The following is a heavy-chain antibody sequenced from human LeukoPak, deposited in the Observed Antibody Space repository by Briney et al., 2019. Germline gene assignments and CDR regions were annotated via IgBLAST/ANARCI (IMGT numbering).Heavy chain of an antibody. V-gene: IGHV3-23*01. CDR1: GFTFSSYA. Sequence: GGSLRLSCAASGFTFSSYAMSWVRQAPGKGLEWVSAISGSGGSTYYADSVKGRFTISRDNSKNTLYLQMNSLRAEDTAVYYCAKRAYYYDSSGYPQQYFDYWGQGTLVTVSS. J-gene: IGHJ4*02. CDR2: ISGSGGST. CDR3: AKRAYYYDSSGYPQQYFDY. D-gene: IGHD3-22*01.